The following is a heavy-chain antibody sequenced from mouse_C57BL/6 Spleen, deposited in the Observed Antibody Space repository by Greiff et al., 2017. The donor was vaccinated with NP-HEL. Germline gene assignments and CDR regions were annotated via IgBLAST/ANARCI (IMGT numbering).Heavy chain of an antibody. CDR1: GYTFTSYW. CDR2: IDPSDSET. J-gene: IGHJ3*01. CDR3: ASSGANYFGSSFGFAY. V-gene: IGHV1-52*01. D-gene: IGHD1-1*01. Sequence: QVQLQQPGAELVRPGSSVKLSCKASGYTFTSYWMHWVKQRPIQGLEWIGNIDPSDSETHYNQKFKDKATLTVDKSSSTAYMQLSSLTSEDSAVYYCASSGANYFGSSFGFAYWGQGTLVTVSA.